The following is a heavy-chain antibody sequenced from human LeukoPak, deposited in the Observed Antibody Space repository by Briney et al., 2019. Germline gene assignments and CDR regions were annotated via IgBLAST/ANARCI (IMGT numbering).Heavy chain of an antibody. CDR2: IYSGGST. CDR1: GFTVSSSY. J-gene: IGHJ4*02. Sequence: GGSLRLSCAASGFTVSSSYMSWVRQAPGKGLEWVSVIYSGGSTYYADSVKGRFTISRDNSKNTLYLQMNSLRAEDTAVYYCAKSDRGSSSGWYVVYWGQGTLVTVSS. V-gene: IGHV3-53*05. CDR3: AKSDRGSSSGWYVVY. D-gene: IGHD6-19*01.